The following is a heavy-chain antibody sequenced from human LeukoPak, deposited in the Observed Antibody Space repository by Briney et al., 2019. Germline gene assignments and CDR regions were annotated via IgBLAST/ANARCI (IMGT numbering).Heavy chain of an antibody. V-gene: IGHV1-18*01. Sequence: ASVKVSCKASGYTFTSYGISWVRQAPGQGLEWMGWISAYNGNTNYAQKLQGRVTMTTDTSTSTAYMELRSLRSEDTAVYYCASLITGLWFGKGPYMDVWGKGTTVTVSS. CDR1: GYTFTSYG. CDR3: ASLITGLWFGKGPYMDV. D-gene: IGHD3-10*01. CDR2: ISAYNGNT. J-gene: IGHJ6*03.